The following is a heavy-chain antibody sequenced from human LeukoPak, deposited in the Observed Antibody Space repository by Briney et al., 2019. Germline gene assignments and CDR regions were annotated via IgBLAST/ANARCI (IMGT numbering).Heavy chain of an antibody. D-gene: IGHD1-26*01. CDR3: TGSGRGGAFDI. V-gene: IGHV3-74*03. Sequence: GGSLRLSCAGSGFTLSNDWMHWVRQGPGKGLAWVARIYSDGRRTTYADSVKGRFTISGDNAKNTLYLQMNSLRVDDMAVYYCTGSGRGGAFDIWGQGTTVAVSS. CDR1: GFTLSNDW. CDR2: IYSDGRRT. J-gene: IGHJ3*02.